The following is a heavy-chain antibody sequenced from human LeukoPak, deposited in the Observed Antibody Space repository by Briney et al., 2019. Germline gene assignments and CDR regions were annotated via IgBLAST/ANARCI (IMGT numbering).Heavy chain of an antibody. CDR3: ARGSQVGSDY. J-gene: IGHJ4*02. CDR1: GGSISSGGYY. D-gene: IGHD1-26*01. V-gene: IGHV4-30-2*01. CDR2: IYHSGST. Sequence: SQTLSLTCTVSGGSISSGGYYWSWIRQPPGKGLEWIGYIYHSGSTYYNPSLKSRVTISVDRSKNQFSLKLSSVTAADTAVYYCARGSQVGSDYWGQGTLVTVSS.